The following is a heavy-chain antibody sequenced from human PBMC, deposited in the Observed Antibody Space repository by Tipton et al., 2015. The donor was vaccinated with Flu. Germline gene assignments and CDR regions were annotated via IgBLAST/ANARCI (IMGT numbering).Heavy chain of an antibody. CDR2: IKSKSDGGTE. CDR1: GFTFSNPW. V-gene: IGHV3-15*01. J-gene: IGHJ6*02. D-gene: IGHD6-19*01. Sequence: SLRLFCAASGFTFSNPWLAWVRQAPGMGLEWVARIKSKSDGGTEDYAAPVKGRFTISRDDSKNTLYLQMNRLRVDDTAVYFCAPTPGAVADNPGYYYGMEVRGQGTTVTVSS. CDR3: APTPGAVADNPGYYYGMEV.